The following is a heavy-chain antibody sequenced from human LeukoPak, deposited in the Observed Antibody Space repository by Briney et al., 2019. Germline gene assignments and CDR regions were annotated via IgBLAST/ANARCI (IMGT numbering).Heavy chain of an antibody. V-gene: IGHV5-51*01. CDR3: ARGGTTYYFDY. D-gene: IGHD2-15*01. CDR2: IYPGDSDT. CDR1: GYSFTSYW. Sequence: PGGSLRLSFKGSGYSFTSYWIAWVRQMPGKGLEWMWIIYPGDSDTRYSPSFQGQFTISADKSISTAYLQWSSLKASDTVMYYCARGGTTYYFDYWGQGTLVTVSS. J-gene: IGHJ4*02.